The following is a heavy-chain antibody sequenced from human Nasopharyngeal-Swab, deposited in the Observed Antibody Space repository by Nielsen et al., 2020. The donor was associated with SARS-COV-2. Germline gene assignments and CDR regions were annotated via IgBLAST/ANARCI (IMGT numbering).Heavy chain of an antibody. CDR3: ARELSSITIFGVVTRYFDY. V-gene: IGHV4-31*03. Sequence: SETLSLTCTVSGGSISRGGYYWSWLRQHQGKGLEWIGYNYYSRRPYYHPSLKSRVNIPVDTSKNQFSLKLSSVTATDTAVYYCARELSSITIFGVVTRYFDYWSQGTLVTVSS. CDR1: GGSISRGGYY. J-gene: IGHJ4*02. D-gene: IGHD3-3*01. CDR2: NYYSRRP.